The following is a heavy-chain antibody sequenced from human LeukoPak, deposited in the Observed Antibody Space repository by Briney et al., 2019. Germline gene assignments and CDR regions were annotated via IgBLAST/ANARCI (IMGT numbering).Heavy chain of an antibody. J-gene: IGHJ4*02. Sequence: SETLSLTCTVSGGSISSSSYYWGWIRQPPGKGLEWIGTIYYSGSTYYNPSLKSRVTISVDTSKNQFSLKLSSVTAADTAVYYCARRVGYSYGLDYWGQGILVTVSS. CDR1: GGSISSSSYY. D-gene: IGHD5-18*01. CDR2: IYYSGST. CDR3: ARRVGYSYGLDY. V-gene: IGHV4-39*01.